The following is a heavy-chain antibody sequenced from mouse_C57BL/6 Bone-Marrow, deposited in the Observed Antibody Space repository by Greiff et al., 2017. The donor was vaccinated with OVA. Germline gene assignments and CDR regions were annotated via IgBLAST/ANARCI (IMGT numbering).Heavy chain of an antibody. J-gene: IGHJ2*01. Sequence: EVMLVESGAGLVKPGGSLKLSCAASGFTFSSYAMSWVRQTPEKRLEWVAYISSGGDYIYYADTVKGRFTISRDNARNTLYLQMSSLKSEDTAMCYCTRGGALLLYYFDYWGQVTTLTVSS. CDR1: GFTFSSYA. CDR3: TRGGALLLYYFDY. V-gene: IGHV5-9-1*02. D-gene: IGHD2-1*01. CDR2: ISSGGDYI.